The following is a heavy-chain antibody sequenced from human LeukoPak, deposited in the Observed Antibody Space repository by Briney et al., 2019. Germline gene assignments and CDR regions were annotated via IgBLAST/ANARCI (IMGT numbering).Heavy chain of an antibody. CDR3: ARGTAAAGGIFDY. CDR2: INHSGST. CDR1: GGSLSGYY. Sequence: SETLSLSCAVYGGSLSGYYWRWIRQPPGKGLGWIGEINHSGSTNYNPSLKSRVTISVDTSKNQFSLKLSSVTAADTAVYYCARGTAAAGGIFDYWGQGTLVTVSS. D-gene: IGHD6-13*01. V-gene: IGHV4-34*01. J-gene: IGHJ4*02.